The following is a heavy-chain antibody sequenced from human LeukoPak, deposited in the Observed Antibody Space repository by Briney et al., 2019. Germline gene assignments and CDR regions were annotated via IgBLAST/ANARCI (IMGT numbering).Heavy chain of an antibody. D-gene: IGHD3-22*01. CDR2: IYHTGNT. Sequence: SETLSLTCTVSGYSIGSGYYWGWVRQSPGKGLEWIGSIYHTGNTYYNPSLKSRVSISMDTSKNQFSLKLSSVTAADTAVYYCARVGGDYYDSSGYWSYWGQGTLVTVSS. CDR1: GYSIGSGYY. CDR3: ARVGGDYYDSSGYWSY. V-gene: IGHV4-38-2*02. J-gene: IGHJ4*02.